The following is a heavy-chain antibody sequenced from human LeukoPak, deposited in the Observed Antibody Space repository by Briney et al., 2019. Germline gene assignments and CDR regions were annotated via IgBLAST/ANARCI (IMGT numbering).Heavy chain of an antibody. CDR3: AKGGSGSPVFLYYFDY. CDR1: GFTFSSYA. J-gene: IGHJ4*02. D-gene: IGHD3-10*01. CDR2: ISGSGGST. V-gene: IGHV3-23*01. Sequence: GGSLRLSCAASGFTFSSYAMSWVRQAPGKGLEWVSAISGSGGSTYYADSVKGRFTISRGNSKNTLYPQMNSLRAEDTAVYYCAKGGSGSPVFLYYFDYWGQGTLVTVSS.